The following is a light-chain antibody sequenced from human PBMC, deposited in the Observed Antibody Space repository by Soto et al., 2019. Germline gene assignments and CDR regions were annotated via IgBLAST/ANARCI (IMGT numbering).Light chain of an antibody. CDR2: GND. V-gene: IGLV1-44*01. CDR3: AAWDDSLNAFV. Sequence: QSMLTQPPSASGTPGQRVTISCSGSSSNIGGNTVNWYQQLPGTAPKLLIYGNDQRPSGVPDRFSGSKSGTSASLAISGLQSEDDADYYCAAWDDSLNAFVFGTGTKVTVL. CDR1: SSNIGGNT. J-gene: IGLJ1*01.